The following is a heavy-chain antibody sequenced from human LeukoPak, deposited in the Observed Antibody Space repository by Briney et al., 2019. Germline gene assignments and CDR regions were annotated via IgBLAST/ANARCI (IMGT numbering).Heavy chain of an antibody. CDR3: ASGKSVTFGGVIVSFDY. CDR2: LHFDGSTK. V-gene: IGHV3-30*02. J-gene: IGHJ4*02. Sequence: PGGSLRLSCAASGFTFNNYGVHWVRQAPGKGLEWLAFLHFDGSTKHYAVSVKGRFTISRDNSQNTVYLQMNSLRAEDTAVYYCASGKSVTFGGVIVSFDYWGQGTLVTVSP. CDR1: GFTFNNYG. D-gene: IGHD3-16*02.